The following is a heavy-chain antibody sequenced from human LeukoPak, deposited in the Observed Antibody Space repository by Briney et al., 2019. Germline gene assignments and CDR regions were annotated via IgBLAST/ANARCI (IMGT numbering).Heavy chain of an antibody. Sequence: GGSLRLSCAASGFTFSTYAMTWVRRAPGKGLEWISATSGSGANTYYADSVKGRFFMSRDNSKNTLYLQMNSLRGEDTAVYYCAKAGLTLVRGVISPDWSSYYAMDVWGQGTTVTVSS. D-gene: IGHD3-10*01. CDR3: AKAGLTLVRGVISPDWSSYYAMDV. CDR1: GFTFSTYA. CDR2: TSGSGANT. J-gene: IGHJ6*02. V-gene: IGHV3-23*01.